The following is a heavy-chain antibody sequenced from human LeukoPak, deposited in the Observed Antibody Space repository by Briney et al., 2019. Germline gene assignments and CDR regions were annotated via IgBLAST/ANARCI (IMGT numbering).Heavy chain of an antibody. Sequence: ASVKVSCKASGYTFTSYDINWMRQATGQGLEWMGWMNPNSGNTGYAQKFQDRVTMTRNTSIKTAYMELSSLRSEDMAVYYCARGFRDSSGREPDYWGQGTLVTVSS. V-gene: IGHV1-8*01. D-gene: IGHD3-22*01. CDR3: ARGFRDSSGREPDY. J-gene: IGHJ4*02. CDR2: MNPNSGNT. CDR1: GYTFTSYD.